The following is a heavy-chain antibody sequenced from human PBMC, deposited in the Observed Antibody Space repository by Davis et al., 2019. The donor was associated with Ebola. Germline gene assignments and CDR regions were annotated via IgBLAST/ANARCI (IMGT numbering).Heavy chain of an antibody. CDR3: ARVGMYYDSSGYYFAFDY. Sequence: GGSLRLSCAASGFTVSSNYMSWVRQAPGKGLEWVSVIYSGGSTYYADSVKGRFTISRDNSKNTLYLQMNSLRAEDTAVYYCARVGMYYDSSGYYFAFDYWGQGTLVTVSS. CDR1: GFTVSSNY. D-gene: IGHD3-22*01. V-gene: IGHV3-66*01. J-gene: IGHJ4*02. CDR2: IYSGGST.